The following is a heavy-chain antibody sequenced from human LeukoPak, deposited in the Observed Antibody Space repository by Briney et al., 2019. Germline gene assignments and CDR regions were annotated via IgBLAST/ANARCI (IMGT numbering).Heavy chain of an antibody. CDR2: INPDNGGT. CDR3: ARDPSNSRYDYLYYFDY. Sequence: ASVKVSCKASGYTFTGYYMHWVRQAPGQGLEWMGWINPDNGGTNYAQKFQGRVTMTRDMSISTASMELSRLRSDDTAVYYCARDPSNSRYDYLYYFDYWGQGTLVTVSS. D-gene: IGHD5-12*01. V-gene: IGHV1-2*02. J-gene: IGHJ4*02. CDR1: GYTFTGYY.